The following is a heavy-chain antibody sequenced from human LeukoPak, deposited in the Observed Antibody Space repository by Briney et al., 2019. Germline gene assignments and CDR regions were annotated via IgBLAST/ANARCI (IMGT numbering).Heavy chain of an antibody. CDR2: IYDSGST. J-gene: IGHJ5*02. D-gene: IGHD6-6*01. CDR3: ARDEYSSSSGEGWFDP. Sequence: SETLSLTCTVSGDSISSYYWSWIRQPPGKGLEWIGYIYDSGSTNYNPSLKSRVTISVDTSKNQFSLKLSSVTAADTAVYYCARDEYSSSSGEGWFDPWGQGTLVTVSS. V-gene: IGHV4-59*01. CDR1: GDSISSYY.